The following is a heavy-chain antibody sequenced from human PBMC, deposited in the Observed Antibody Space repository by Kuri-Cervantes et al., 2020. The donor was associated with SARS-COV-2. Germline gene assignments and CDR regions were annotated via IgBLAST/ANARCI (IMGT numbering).Heavy chain of an antibody. V-gene: IGHV3-23*01. J-gene: IGHJ4*02. CDR1: GFTFSSYA. D-gene: IGHD6-13*01. Sequence: GGSLRLSCAASGFTFSSYAMSWVRQAPGKGLEWVSAISGSGGSTYYADSVKGRFTISRDNAKNSLYLQMNSLRAEDTAVYYCARDFLLLAAQDYWGQGTLVTVSS. CDR2: ISGSGGST. CDR3: ARDFLLLAAQDY.